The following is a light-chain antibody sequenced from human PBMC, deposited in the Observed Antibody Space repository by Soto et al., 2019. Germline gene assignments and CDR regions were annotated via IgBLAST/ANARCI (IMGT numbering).Light chain of an antibody. CDR3: ATWADSLNGWV. Sequence: QSVLTQPPSASGTPGQTVAISCSGSNSNFGSNTVNWYQQFPGTAPKLLIYGNNQRPSGVPDRFSGSKSDTSASLAISGLLSEDESEYYCATWADSLNGWVFGGGTKVTVL. V-gene: IGLV1-44*01. J-gene: IGLJ3*02. CDR1: NSNFGSNT. CDR2: GNN.